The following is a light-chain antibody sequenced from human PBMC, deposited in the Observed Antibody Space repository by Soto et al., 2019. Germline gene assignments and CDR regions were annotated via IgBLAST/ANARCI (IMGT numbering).Light chain of an antibody. V-gene: IGKV3D-20*01. CDR1: QTISNNF. J-gene: IGKJ4*01. CDR2: DAS. CDR3: QQFDKLIT. Sequence: EIVLTQSPATLSLSPGERATLSCGASQTISNNFLAWYQQRPGLAPRLLIYDASNRAAGIPDRFSGSGSGKDFTLTISRLEPEDFAVYYCQQFDKLITFGGGTKVEI.